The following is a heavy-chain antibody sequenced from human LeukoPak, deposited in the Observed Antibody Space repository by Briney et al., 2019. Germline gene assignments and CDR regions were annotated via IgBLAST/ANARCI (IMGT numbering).Heavy chain of an antibody. J-gene: IGHJ5*02. Sequence: SETLSLTCTVSGGSISTYYWNWIRQPPGKGLEWIGYIYYTGRTNYNPSLKSRVTMSVDTSKNQFSLKLSSVTAADTAVYYCASTYYEMYRGFDPWGQGTLVTVSS. D-gene: IGHD3-3*01. CDR3: ASTYYEMYRGFDP. V-gene: IGHV4-59*12. CDR1: GGSISTYY. CDR2: IYYTGRT.